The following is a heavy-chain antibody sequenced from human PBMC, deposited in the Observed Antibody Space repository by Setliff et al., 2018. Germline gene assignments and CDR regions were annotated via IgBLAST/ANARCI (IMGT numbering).Heavy chain of an antibody. Sequence: SETLSLTCTVSGGSISSGGYYWSWIRQHPGMGLEWIGSMYYSATTYCNPSLKSRVTISLDTPKNQFSLRLSSVTAADTAVYYCARTRYGLGGRPYWGQGTLVTVSS. V-gene: IGHV4-31*03. CDR1: GGSISSGGYY. CDR2: MYYSATT. CDR3: ARTRYGLGGRPY. D-gene: IGHD2-15*01. J-gene: IGHJ4*02.